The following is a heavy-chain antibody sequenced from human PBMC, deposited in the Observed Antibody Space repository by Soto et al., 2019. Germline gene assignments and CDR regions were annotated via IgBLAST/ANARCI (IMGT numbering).Heavy chain of an antibody. V-gene: IGHV3-30-3*01. D-gene: IGHD2-21*01. CDR3: GRALVRNGFNWGYFDL. CDR1: GFTFSSYA. CDR2: ISYDGSNK. J-gene: IGHJ2*01. Sequence: QVQLVESGGGVVQPGRSLRLSCAASGFTFSSYAMHWVRQAPGKGLEWVAVISYDGSNKYYADSVKGRFTISRDNSKNTLYLQMNCLRAEDTAVYYCGRALVRNGFNWGYFDLWGRGTLVTVSS.